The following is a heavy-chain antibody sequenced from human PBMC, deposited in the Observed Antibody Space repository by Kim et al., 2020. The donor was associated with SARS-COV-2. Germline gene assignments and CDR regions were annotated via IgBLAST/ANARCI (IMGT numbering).Heavy chain of an antibody. Sequence: ASVKVSCKASGYTFTSYGISWVRQAPGQGLEWMGWISAYNGNTNYAQKLQGRVTMTTDTSTSTAYMELRSLRSDDTAVYYCARAFFLYFDWLLLPHDYWGQGTLVTVSS. CDR2: ISAYNGNT. V-gene: IGHV1-18*01. J-gene: IGHJ4*02. CDR3: ARAFFLYFDWLLLPHDY. D-gene: IGHD3-9*01. CDR1: GYTFTSYG.